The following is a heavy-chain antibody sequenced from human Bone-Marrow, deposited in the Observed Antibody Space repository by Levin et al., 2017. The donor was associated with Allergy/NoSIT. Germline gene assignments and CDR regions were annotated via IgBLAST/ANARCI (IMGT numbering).Heavy chain of an antibody. CDR3: AKVLPYGGGPKFPYLDY. CDR1: GFTFSNYA. D-gene: IGHD4-23*01. CDR2: ISGSGGST. J-gene: IGHJ4*02. V-gene: IGHV3-23*01. Sequence: PGESLKISCVASGFTFSNYAMSWVRQAPGKGLEWVSTISGSGGSTVYQDSVKGRFTSSRDNSRNTFYLQMNSLRVGDTAIYYCAKVLPYGGGPKFPYLDYWGQGTQVTVSA.